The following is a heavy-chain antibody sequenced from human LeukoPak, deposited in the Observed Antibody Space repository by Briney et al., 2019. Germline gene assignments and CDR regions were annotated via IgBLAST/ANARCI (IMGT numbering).Heavy chain of an antibody. J-gene: IGHJ6*02. D-gene: IGHD3-10*01. CDR3: ARTGITMVRGVIITYYFYGMDV. CDR1: GGSFSGYY. Sequence: KPSETLSLTCAVYGGSFSGYYWSWIRQPPGKGLEWIGEINHSGSTNYNPSLKSRVTISVDTSKNQFSLKLSSVTAADTAVYYCARTGITMVRGVIITYYFYGMDVWGQGTTATVSS. CDR2: INHSGST. V-gene: IGHV4-34*01.